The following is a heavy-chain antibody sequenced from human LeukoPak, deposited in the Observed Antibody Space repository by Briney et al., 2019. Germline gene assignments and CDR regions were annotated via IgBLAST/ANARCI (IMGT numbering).Heavy chain of an antibody. Sequence: SETLSLTCSVSGGSISSYYWTWIRQPAGKGLEWIGRIYTTGSTDYNPSLKSRVTMSVDPSKNQFSLKLSSVTAADTAVYYCARHPVGMGIGAFDIWGQGTMVTISS. CDR2: IYTTGST. CDR3: ARHPVGMGIGAFDI. J-gene: IGHJ3*02. CDR1: GGSISSYY. V-gene: IGHV4-4*07. D-gene: IGHD1-26*01.